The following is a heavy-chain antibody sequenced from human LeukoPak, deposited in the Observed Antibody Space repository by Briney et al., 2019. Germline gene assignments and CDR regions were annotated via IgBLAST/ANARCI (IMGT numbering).Heavy chain of an antibody. Sequence: PGGSLRLSCVASGFTFSSYEMTWVRQAPGKGLEWLSYISSSGSTIYYADSVKGRFTISRDNSKNTLYLQMNSLRAEDTAVYYCARGGVLRYFDWLLGYWGQGTLVTASS. J-gene: IGHJ4*02. CDR3: ARGGVLRYFDWLLGY. V-gene: IGHV3-48*03. CDR2: ISSSGSTI. D-gene: IGHD3-9*01. CDR1: GFTFSSYE.